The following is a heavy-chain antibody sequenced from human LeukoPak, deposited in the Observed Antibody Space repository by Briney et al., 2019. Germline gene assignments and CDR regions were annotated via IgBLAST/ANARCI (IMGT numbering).Heavy chain of an antibody. Sequence: GGSLRLSCAASGFTFRSSAMTWVRQAPGKGLEWVSAISGDGDDTIHADSVKGRFAISRDNSKNTLSLQMSSLRGDDTAVYYCAKGLGSATWFFDYWGQGTLVTVSS. D-gene: IGHD3-10*01. V-gene: IGHV3-23*01. CDR3: AKGLGSATWFFDY. CDR2: ISGDGDDT. CDR1: GFTFRSSA. J-gene: IGHJ4*02.